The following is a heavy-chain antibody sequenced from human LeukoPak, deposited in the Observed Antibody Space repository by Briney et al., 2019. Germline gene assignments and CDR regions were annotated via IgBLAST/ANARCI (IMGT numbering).Heavy chain of an antibody. Sequence: GASVKVSCKTSGYTFTNYALHWVRQAPGQRPEWMGWITAANGNTKYSQNFQGRVAITRDTSASTAYMELSSLGSEDTAVYYCASLLGVRGVIRYYFDYWGQGTLVTVSS. J-gene: IGHJ4*02. CDR3: ASLLGVRGVIRYYFDY. V-gene: IGHV1-3*01. CDR1: GYTFTNYA. CDR2: ITAANGNT. D-gene: IGHD3-10*01.